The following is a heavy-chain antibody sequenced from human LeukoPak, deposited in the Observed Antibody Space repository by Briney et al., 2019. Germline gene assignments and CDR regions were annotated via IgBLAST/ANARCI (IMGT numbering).Heavy chain of an antibody. J-gene: IGHJ4*02. CDR3: ARHSRGYDSEFGY. D-gene: IGHD5-12*01. CDR1: GDSVITYY. Sequence: ASETLSLTCTVSGDSVITYYWSWIRQPPGKGLEWIGYMYYSGSTNYNPSLKSRVTISVDKSSNQFSLTLSSVTAADTAVYYCARHSRGYDSEFGYCGQGTLVTVSS. V-gene: IGHV4-59*08. CDR2: MYYSGST.